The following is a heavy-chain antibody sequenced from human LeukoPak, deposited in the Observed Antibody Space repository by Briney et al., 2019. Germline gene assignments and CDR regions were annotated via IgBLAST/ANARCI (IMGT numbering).Heavy chain of an antibody. V-gene: IGHV3-48*04. Sequence: GGSLRLSCAASGFTFSSYALSWVRQAPGKGLEWVSYISHSSATINYADSVEGRFTISRDNAKNSLYLQMNSLRAEDTAVYYCARGALYRSGSYPDVWGQGTTVTVSS. CDR3: ARGALYRSGSYPDV. CDR2: ISHSSATI. D-gene: IGHD3-10*01. J-gene: IGHJ6*02. CDR1: GFTFSSYA.